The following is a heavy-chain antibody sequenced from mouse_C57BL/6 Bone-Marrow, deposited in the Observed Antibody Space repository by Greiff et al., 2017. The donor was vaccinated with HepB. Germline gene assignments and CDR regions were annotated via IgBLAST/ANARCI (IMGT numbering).Heavy chain of an antibody. V-gene: IGHV10-3*01. CDR1: GFTFNTYA. J-gene: IGHJ4*01. Sequence: EVKLVESGGGLVQPKGSLKLSCAASGFTFNTYAMHWVRQAPGKGLEWVARIRSKSSNYATYYADSVKDRFTISRDDSQSMLYLQMNNLKTEDTAMYYCTVVALPHVHYYAMDYWGQGTSVTVSS. CDR2: IRSKSSNYAT. D-gene: IGHD1-1*01. CDR3: TVVALPHVHYYAMDY.